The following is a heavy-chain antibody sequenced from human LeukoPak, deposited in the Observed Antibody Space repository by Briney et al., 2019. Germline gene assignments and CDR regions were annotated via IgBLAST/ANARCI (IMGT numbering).Heavy chain of an antibody. D-gene: IGHD3-22*01. V-gene: IGHV4-39*01. CDR1: GGSSSDTSYY. Sequence: PSETLSLTCTVSGGSSSDTSYYWAWIRPPPGKGLEWIGSIYFSETKYNPSLKSRITISGDASKKQFSLKLSSVTAADTAVYYCASPSKLVISRGGFDMWGQGTMVTVS. CDR2: IYFSET. CDR3: ASPSKLVISRGGFDM. J-gene: IGHJ3*02.